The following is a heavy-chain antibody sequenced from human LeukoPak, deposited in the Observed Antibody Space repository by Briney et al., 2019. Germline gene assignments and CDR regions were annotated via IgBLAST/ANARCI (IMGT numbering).Heavy chain of an antibody. V-gene: IGHV3-15*05. CDR3: TTDLMTTVTNYFDY. CDR2: IKTKADGGTT. Sequence: WIRQPPGKGLEWVGRIKTKADGGTTDHAAPVKGRFTISRDDSKNTLFLQMNSLKTEDTAVYYCTTDLMTTVTNYFDYWGQGTLVTVSS. J-gene: IGHJ4*02. D-gene: IGHD4-11*01.